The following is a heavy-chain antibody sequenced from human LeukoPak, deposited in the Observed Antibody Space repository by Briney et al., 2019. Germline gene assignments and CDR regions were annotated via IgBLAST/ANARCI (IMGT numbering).Heavy chain of an antibody. CDR2: ISYEGNNE. V-gene: IGHV3-30*02. CDR3: AKVVGGLVPAPTDY. D-gene: IGHD2-2*01. Sequence: GGSLRLSCAASGFTFSSYGMHWVRQAPGKGLEWVAYISYEGNNEQYAESVKGRFTISRDNSKNTLYLQMNSLRPEDTAVYYCAKVVGGLVPAPTDYWGQGTLVTVSS. CDR1: GFTFSSYG. J-gene: IGHJ4*02.